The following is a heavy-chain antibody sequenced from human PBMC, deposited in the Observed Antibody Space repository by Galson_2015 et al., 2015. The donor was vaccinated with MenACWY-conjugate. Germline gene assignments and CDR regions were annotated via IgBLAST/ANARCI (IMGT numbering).Heavy chain of an antibody. Sequence: SLRLSCAASGFTFSSYGMHWVRQAPGKGLEWVAVIWYDGSNKYYEDPVKGRFTISRDNSKNTLYLQMNSLRAEDTAVYYCARALTTVTSTRWRDYYYGMDVWGQGTTVTVSS. CDR2: IWYDGSNK. J-gene: IGHJ6*02. V-gene: IGHV3-33*01. CDR3: ARALTTVTSTRWRDYYYGMDV. D-gene: IGHD4-17*01. CDR1: GFTFSSYG.